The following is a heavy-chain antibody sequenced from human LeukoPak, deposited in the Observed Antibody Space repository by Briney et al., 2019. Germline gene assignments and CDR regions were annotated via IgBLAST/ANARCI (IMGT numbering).Heavy chain of an antibody. Sequence: GGSLRLSCAVSGSTLSNYGMSWVRQAPGKGLEWVAGISDCGGRLNYADSVKGRFTISRDNPKNTLYLQMNSLRAEDTAVYFCAKRGVVIRVILVGFHKEAYYFDSWGQGALVTVSS. CDR2: ISDCGGRL. CDR1: GSTLSNYG. J-gene: IGHJ4*02. D-gene: IGHD3-22*01. V-gene: IGHV3-23*01. CDR3: AKRGVVIRVILVGFHKEAYYFDS.